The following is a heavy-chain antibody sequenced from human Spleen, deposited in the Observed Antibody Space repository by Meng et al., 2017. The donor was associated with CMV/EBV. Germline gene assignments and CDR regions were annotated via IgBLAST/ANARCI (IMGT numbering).Heavy chain of an antibody. V-gene: IGHV5-51*01. J-gene: IGHJ4*02. CDR3: ARLDSSGYRY. D-gene: IGHD3-22*01. CDR1: GTTITGSG. Sequence: IACEASGTTITGSGIAWVSQMPGKGRGWRGGIFPGDSDTTSSPSFQGQVTISADKSISTAYLQWSSLQAADTAMYYCARLDSSGYRYWGQGSLVTVSS. CDR2: IFPGDSDT.